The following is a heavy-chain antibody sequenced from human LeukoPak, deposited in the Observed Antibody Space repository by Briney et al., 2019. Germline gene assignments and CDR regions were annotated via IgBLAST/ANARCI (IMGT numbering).Heavy chain of an antibody. CDR1: GFTYDNYA. CDR2: IAWNSGNT. J-gene: IGHJ4*02. V-gene: IGHV3-9*01. CDR3: AKDMNSYGSGSSYNPWGPFDS. D-gene: IGHD3-10*01. Sequence: GRTLRLLCAASGFTYDNYAMHWVPQAPGKGLEWVSGIAWNSGNTGFADSVKGRFTISRDNAENSLSLQMNSLTPEDTAFYFCAKDMNSYGSGSSYNPWGPFDSWGQGTLVTVSS.